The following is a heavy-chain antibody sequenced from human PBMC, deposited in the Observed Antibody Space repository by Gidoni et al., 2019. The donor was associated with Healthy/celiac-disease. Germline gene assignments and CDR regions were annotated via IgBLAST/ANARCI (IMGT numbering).Heavy chain of an antibody. D-gene: IGHD3-10*01. Sequence: EVQLLESGGGLVQPGGSLRLSFAASGFTFSSYAMSWVRQAPGKGLEWVSAISGSGGSTCYADSVKGRFTISRDNSKNTLYLQMNSLRAEDTAVYYCAKRPGELLAYYFDYWGQGTLVTVSS. CDR3: AKRPGELLAYYFDY. J-gene: IGHJ4*02. CDR2: ISGSGGST. CDR1: GFTFSSYA. V-gene: IGHV3-23*01.